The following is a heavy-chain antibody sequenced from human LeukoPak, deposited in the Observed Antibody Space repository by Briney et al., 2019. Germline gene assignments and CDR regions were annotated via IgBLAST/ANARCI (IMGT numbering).Heavy chain of an antibody. J-gene: IGHJ3*02. CDR2: IYHSGST. V-gene: IGHV4-30-2*01. CDR3: AREGSWRAFDI. Sequence: SQTLSLTCAVSGGSISSGGYSGSWIRQPPGKGLEWIGYIYHSGSTYYNPSLKSRVTISVDRSKNQFSLKLSSVTAADTAVYYCAREGSWRAFDIWGQGTMVTVSS. CDR1: GGSISSGGYS. D-gene: IGHD3-10*01.